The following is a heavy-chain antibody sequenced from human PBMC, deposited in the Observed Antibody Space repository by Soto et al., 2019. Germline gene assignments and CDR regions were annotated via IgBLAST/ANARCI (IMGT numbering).Heavy chain of an antibody. J-gene: IGHJ5*02. Sequence: PPETLPLTCTVSGGSISSYYWSWIRQPPGKGLEWIGYIYYSGSTNYNPSLKSRVTISVDTSKNQFSLKLSSVTAADTAVYYCARQGSVRTDERGWYRWRWLHPWGQGTLVTVSS. CDR2: IYYSGST. CDR3: ARQGSVRTDERGWYRWRWLHP. V-gene: IGHV4-59*01. D-gene: IGHD6-19*01. CDR1: GGSISSYY.